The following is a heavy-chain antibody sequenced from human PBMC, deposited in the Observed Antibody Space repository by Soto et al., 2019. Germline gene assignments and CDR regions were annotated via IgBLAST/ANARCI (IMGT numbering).Heavy chain of an antibody. V-gene: IGHV4-34*01. CDR1: GGSFSEYF. D-gene: IGHD6-6*01. J-gene: IGHJ6*02. CDR3: ARQPVSATGKYLFYKNGLDV. Sequence: PSETLTVTCADYGGSFSEYFWSWIRQSPGKGLEWIGEIHYRGKTHYNPSLKSRVAISVDTSKNQFSLRLNSVTAADTALYYCARQPVSATGKYLFYKNGLDVWGQGTTVTVSS. CDR2: IHYRGKT.